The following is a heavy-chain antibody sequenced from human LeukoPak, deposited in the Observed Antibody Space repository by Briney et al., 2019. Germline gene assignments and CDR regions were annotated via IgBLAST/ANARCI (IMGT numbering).Heavy chain of an antibody. D-gene: IGHD3-16*01. CDR3: VRDLILVWTPGDDFDH. V-gene: IGHV3-74*01. CDR2: INERATII. Sequence: GGSLRLSCAASGFTFSNGMHWVRQAPGKGLEWVSRINERATIISYADSVKGRFTISRENARNTLYLQMNSLTAEDTAVYYCVRDLILVWTPGDDFDHWGQGTLVTVSS. J-gene: IGHJ4*02. CDR1: GFTFSNG.